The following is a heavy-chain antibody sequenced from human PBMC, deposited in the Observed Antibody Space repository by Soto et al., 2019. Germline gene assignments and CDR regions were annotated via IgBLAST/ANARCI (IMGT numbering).Heavy chain of an antibody. Sequence: QVQLVQSGGEVKKPGASVKVSCKASGYTFTNYGTSGVRQPPGQGLEWLGWISTYNSNTNSAPRLQGRLTMTTDTSTSTAYMELRSLTSDDTAVYYCARDERDSCSGGDCFYFDYWGQGTLVTVSS. CDR1: GYTFTNYG. V-gene: IGHV1-18*04. CDR3: ARDERDSCSGGDCFYFDY. CDR2: ISTYNSNT. J-gene: IGHJ4*02. D-gene: IGHD2-21*02.